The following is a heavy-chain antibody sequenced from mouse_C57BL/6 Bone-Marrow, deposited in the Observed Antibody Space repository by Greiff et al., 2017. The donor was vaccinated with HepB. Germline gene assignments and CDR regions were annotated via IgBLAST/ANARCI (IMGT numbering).Heavy chain of an antibody. Sequence: VQLQQSGAELVRPGTSVKVSCKASGYAFTNYLIEWVKQRPGQGLEWIGVINPGSGGTNYNEKFKGKATLTVDKSSSTAYMQLSSLTSEDSAVYFCARSSGSSSSYWYFDVWGTGTTVTVSS. J-gene: IGHJ1*03. CDR1: GYAFTNYL. D-gene: IGHD1-1*01. V-gene: IGHV1-54*01. CDR3: ARSSGSSSSYWYFDV. CDR2: INPGSGGT.